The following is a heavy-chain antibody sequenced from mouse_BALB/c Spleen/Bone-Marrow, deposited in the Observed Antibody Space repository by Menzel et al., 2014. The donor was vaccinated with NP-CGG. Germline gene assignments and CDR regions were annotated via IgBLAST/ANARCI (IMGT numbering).Heavy chain of an antibody. CDR2: ISNGGST. CDR1: GFTYSTYA. D-gene: IGHD4-1*02. J-gene: IGHJ2*01. CDR3: ARAPQLLYYFDY. Sequence: DVKLVESGGGLAKPGGSLKLSCAASGFTYSTYAMSWVRQTPEKRLVWVASISNGGSTYYQDSVKGRFTISRDNARNILYLQMSSLRSEDTAMYYCARAPQLLYYFDYWGQGTTLTVSS. V-gene: IGHV5-6-5*01.